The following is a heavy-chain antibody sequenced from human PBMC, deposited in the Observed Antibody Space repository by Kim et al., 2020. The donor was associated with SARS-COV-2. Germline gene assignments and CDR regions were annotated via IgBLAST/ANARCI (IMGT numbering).Heavy chain of an antibody. CDR1: GFTFSSYA. CDR2: ISYDGSNK. V-gene: IGHV3-30*04. Sequence: GGSLRLSCAASGFTFSSYAMHWVRQAPGKGLEWVAVISYDGSNKYYADSVKGRFTISRDNSKNTLYLQMNSLRAEDTAVYYCARAREMYYDILTGPPPRVADYYYYGMDVWGQGTTVTVSS. CDR3: ARAREMYYDILTGPPPRVADYYYYGMDV. D-gene: IGHD3-9*01. J-gene: IGHJ6*02.